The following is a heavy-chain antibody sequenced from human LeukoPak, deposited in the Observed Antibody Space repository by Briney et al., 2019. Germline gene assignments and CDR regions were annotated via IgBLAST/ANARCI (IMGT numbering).Heavy chain of an antibody. J-gene: IGHJ3*02. CDR3: ARKAGYYDISGYLSEFDI. V-gene: IGHV3-74*01. CDR2: INSDGSST. D-gene: IGHD3-22*01. Sequence: GGSLRLSCAASGFTFSSYWMHWVRQAPGKGLVWVSRINSDGSSTSYADSVKGRFTISRDNAKNTLYLQMNSLRAEDTAVYYCARKAGYYDISGYLSEFDIWGQGTMVTVSS. CDR1: GFTFSSYW.